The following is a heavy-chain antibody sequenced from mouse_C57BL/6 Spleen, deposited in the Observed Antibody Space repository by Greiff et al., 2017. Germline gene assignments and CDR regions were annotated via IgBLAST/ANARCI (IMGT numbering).Heavy chain of an antibody. CDR1: GYAFSSYW. Sequence: QVQLKESGAELVKPGASVKISCKASGYAFSSYWMNWVKQRPGKGLEWIGQIYPGDGDTNYNGKFKGKATRTADKSSSTAYMQLSSLTSEDSSVYFCARWGLTETDYWGQGTTLTVSS. D-gene: IGHD3-3*01. J-gene: IGHJ2*01. V-gene: IGHV1-80*01. CDR2: IYPGDGDT. CDR3: ARWGLTETDY.